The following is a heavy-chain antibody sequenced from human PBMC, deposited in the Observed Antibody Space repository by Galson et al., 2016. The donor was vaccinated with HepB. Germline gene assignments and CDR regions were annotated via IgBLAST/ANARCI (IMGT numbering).Heavy chain of an antibody. Sequence: SLRLSCAASGFNFSRFAMSWVRQAPGKGLEWVSGISLSGDSTDYAESVTGRFTISRDNSKSVLYLQMNSLRAGDTALYFCARYKERGNALDCWGQGTLVTVSS. CDR3: ARYKERGNALDC. V-gene: IGHV3-23*01. D-gene: IGHD1-14*01. CDR2: ISLSGDST. J-gene: IGHJ4*02. CDR1: GFNFSRFA.